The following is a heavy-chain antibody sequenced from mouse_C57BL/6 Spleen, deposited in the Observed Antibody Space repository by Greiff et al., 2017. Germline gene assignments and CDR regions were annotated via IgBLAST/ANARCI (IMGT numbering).Heavy chain of an antibody. CDR3: ARRGYDAMDY. J-gene: IGHJ4*01. Sequence: EVKLMESGGDLVKPGGSLKLSCAASGFTFSSYGMSWVRQTPDKRLEWVATISSGGSYTSYPDSVKGRFTISRDNAKNTLYLQMSSLKSEDTAMYYCARRGYDAMDYWGQGTSVTVSS. CDR1: GFTFSSYG. CDR2: ISSGGSYT. V-gene: IGHV5-6*02.